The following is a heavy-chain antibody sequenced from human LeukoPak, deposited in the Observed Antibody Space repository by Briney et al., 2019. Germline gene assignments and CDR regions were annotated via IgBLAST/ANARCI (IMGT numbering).Heavy chain of an antibody. CDR3: ARHLEKDFWTGIYKDYYYYYMDV. CDR2: ISKSNDYI. J-gene: IGHJ6*03. V-gene: IGHV3-21*01. Sequence: GGPLRLSCAASGFTFSTYAMNWVRQAPGKGLEWVSSISKSNDYIKYADSVRGRFTISRDNAKNSLYLQMNSLRAEDTAVYYCARHLEKDFWTGIYKDYYYYYMDVWGKGTTVTVSS. D-gene: IGHD3/OR15-3a*01. CDR1: GFTFSTYA.